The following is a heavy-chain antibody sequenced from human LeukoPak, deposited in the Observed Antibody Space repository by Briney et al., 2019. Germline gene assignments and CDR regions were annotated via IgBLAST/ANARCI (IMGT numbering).Heavy chain of an antibody. CDR2: INHSGST. Sequence: SETLSLTCAVYGGSFSGYYWSWIRQPPGKELEWIGEINHSGSTNYNPSLKSRVTISVDTSKNQFSLKLSSVTAADTAVYYCAVGLGFGGAYFDYWGQGTLVTVSS. D-gene: IGHD3-10*01. CDR1: GGSFSGYY. CDR3: AVGLGFGGAYFDY. V-gene: IGHV4-34*01. J-gene: IGHJ4*02.